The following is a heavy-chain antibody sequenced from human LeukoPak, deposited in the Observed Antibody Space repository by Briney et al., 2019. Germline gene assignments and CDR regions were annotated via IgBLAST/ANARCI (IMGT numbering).Heavy chain of an antibody. V-gene: IGHV3-30*18. CDR2: ISYDGSNQ. CDR3: AKDPCRGYSYGHTSNPRLCAFDY. D-gene: IGHD5-18*01. CDR1: GFTFSSYG. J-gene: IGHJ4*02. Sequence: GGSLRLSCAASGFTFSSYGMHWVRQAPGKGLEWVAVISYDGSNQYYADSVKGRFTISRDNSKNTLYLQVNSLRDEDTALYYCAKDPCRGYSYGHTSNPRLCAFDYWGQGTLVTVSS.